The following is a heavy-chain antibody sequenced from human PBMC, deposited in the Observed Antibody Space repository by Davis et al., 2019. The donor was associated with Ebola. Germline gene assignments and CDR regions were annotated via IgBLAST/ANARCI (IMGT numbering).Heavy chain of an antibody. Sequence: GESLKISCAASGFTFSTYSMNWVRQAPGKGLEWISYIDSSSKRIHYADSVKGRFTISRDNSKTTVDLQMNSLRPGETALYYCAKDARGGYYYADFWGQGTLVTVSA. CDR1: GFTFSTYS. CDR2: IDSSSKRI. D-gene: IGHD3-22*01. CDR3: AKDARGGYYYADF. J-gene: IGHJ4*02. V-gene: IGHV3-48*01.